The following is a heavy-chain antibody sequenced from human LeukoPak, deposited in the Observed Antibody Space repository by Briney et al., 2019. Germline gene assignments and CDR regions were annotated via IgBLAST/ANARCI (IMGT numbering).Heavy chain of an antibody. J-gene: IGHJ4*02. CDR1: GYTFTGYY. CDR3: ARVSITIFGVVD. CDR2: INPNSGGT. V-gene: IGHV1-2*02. Sequence: ASVKVSCKASGYTFTGYYMHWVRQAPGQVLEWMGWINPNSGGTNYAQKFQGRVTMTRDTSISTAYMELSRLRSDDTAVYYCARVSITIFGVVDWGQGTLVTVSS. D-gene: IGHD3-3*01.